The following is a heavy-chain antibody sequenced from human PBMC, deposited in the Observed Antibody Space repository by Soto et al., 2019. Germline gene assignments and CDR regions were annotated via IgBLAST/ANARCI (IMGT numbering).Heavy chain of an antibody. CDR2: ISGSGGST. V-gene: IGHV3-23*01. CDR3: AKGKTSGWYYFDF. J-gene: IGHJ4*02. CDR1: GFTFDSCA. Sequence: GSLRLSCAASGFTFDSCAMSWVRQAPGKGLEWILGISGSGGSTYYADSVKGRFTISRDNSKNTVYLQMNSLGADDTAVYYCAKGKTSGWYYFDFWGQGTLVTVSS. D-gene: IGHD6-19*01.